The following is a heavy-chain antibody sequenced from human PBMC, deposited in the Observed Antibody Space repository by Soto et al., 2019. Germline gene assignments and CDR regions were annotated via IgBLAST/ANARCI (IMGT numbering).Heavy chain of an antibody. Sequence: SETLSLTCAVYGGSFSGYYWIWIRQPPGKGLEWIGEINHSGSTNYNPSLKSRVTISVDTSKNQFSLKLSSVTAADTAVYYRARGRTSKIAARQYYFDYWGQGTLVTVSS. J-gene: IGHJ4*02. CDR1: GGSFSGYY. D-gene: IGHD6-6*01. CDR3: ARGRTSKIAARQYYFDY. CDR2: INHSGST. V-gene: IGHV4-34*01.